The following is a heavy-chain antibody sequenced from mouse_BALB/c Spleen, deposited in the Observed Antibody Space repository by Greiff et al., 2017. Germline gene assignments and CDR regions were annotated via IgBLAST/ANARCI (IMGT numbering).Heavy chain of an antibody. Sequence: EVHLVESGGGLVKPGGSLKLSCAASGFTFSSYAMSWVRQTPEKRLEWVASISSGGSTYYPDSVKGRFTISRDNARNILYLQMSSLRSEDTAMYYCARTGPYGSSAMDYWGQGTSVTVSS. V-gene: IGHV5-6-5*01. CDR3: ARTGPYGSSAMDY. CDR2: ISSGGST. J-gene: IGHJ4*01. D-gene: IGHD1-1*01. CDR1: GFTFSSYA.